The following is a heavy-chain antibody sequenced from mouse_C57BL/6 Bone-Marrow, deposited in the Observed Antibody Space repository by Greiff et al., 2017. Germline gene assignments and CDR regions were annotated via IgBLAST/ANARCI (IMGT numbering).Heavy chain of an antibody. CDR1: GYTFTEYT. CDR2: FYPGSGSI. V-gene: IGHV1-62-2*01. J-gene: IGHJ3*01. CDR3: ARHEGGVWLRRGSWFAY. Sequence: VKLQESGAELVKPGASVKLSCKASGYTFTEYTIHWVKQRSGQGLEWIGWFYPGSGSIKYNEKFKDKATLTADKSSSTVYMELSRLTSEDSAVYFCARHEGGVWLRRGSWFAYWAKGLWSLSLQ. D-gene: IGHD2-2*01.